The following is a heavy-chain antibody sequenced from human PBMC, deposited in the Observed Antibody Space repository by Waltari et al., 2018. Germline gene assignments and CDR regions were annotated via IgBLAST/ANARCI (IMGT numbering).Heavy chain of an antibody. CDR1: GYTFTGYY. CDR3: ARRGGTADYYYYMDV. Sequence: QVQLVQSGAEVKKPGASVKVSCKASGYTFTGYYMHWVRQAPGQGLEWMGWINPIFGTANYAQKFQGRVTITTDESTSTAYMELSSLRSEDTAVYYCARRGGTADYYYYMDVWGKGTTVTVSS. CDR2: INPIFGTA. V-gene: IGHV1-69*01. J-gene: IGHJ6*03. D-gene: IGHD1-7*01.